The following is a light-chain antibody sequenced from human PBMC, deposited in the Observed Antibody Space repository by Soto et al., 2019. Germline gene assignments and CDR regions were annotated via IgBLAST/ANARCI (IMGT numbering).Light chain of an antibody. CDR3: QQYGTSPTT. Sequence: EIVLTQSPGTLSLTPGERATLSCRASQSVSSSYFAWYQQKPGQAPRLLIYGASSRATGIPDRFSGSGSGTDFTLTISSLEPQDFAVYYCQQYGTSPTTFGQGTKVDIK. J-gene: IGKJ1*01. CDR1: QSVSSSY. CDR2: GAS. V-gene: IGKV3-20*01.